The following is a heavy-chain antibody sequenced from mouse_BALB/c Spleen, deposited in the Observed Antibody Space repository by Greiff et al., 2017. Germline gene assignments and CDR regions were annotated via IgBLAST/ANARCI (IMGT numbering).Heavy chain of an antibody. CDR3: ASGSSGLAY. V-gene: IGHV14-4*02. J-gene: IGHJ2*01. Sequence: VQLQQSGAELVRSGASVKLSCTASGFNIKDYYMHWVKQRPEQGLEWIGWIDPENGDTEYAPKFQGKATMTADTSSNTAYLQLSSLTSEDTAVYYCASGSSGLAYWGQGTTLTVSS. CDR1: GFNIKDYY. D-gene: IGHD3-1*01. CDR2: IDPENGDT.